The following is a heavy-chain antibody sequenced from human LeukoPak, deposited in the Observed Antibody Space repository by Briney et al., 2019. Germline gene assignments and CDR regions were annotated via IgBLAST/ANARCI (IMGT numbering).Heavy chain of an antibody. CDR1: GFTFSSYG. CDR3: AKARIAVADYYYYGMDV. Sequence: AGSLRLSCAASGFTFSSYGMHWVRQAPGKGLEWVAVISYDGSNKYYADSVKGRFTISRDNSKNTLYLQMNSLRAEDTAVYYCAKARIAVADYYYYGMDVWGKGTTVTASS. D-gene: IGHD6-19*01. V-gene: IGHV3-30*18. CDR2: ISYDGSNK. J-gene: IGHJ6*04.